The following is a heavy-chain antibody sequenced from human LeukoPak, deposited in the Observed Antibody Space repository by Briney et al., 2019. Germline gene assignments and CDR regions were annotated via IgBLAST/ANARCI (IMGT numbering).Heavy chain of an antibody. Sequence: GGSLRLSCAASGFTFSSYAMSWVRQAPGKGLEWVSAISDSGDSTYYADSVKGRFTISRDNSKSTLYLQMNSLRAEDTAVYYCARGAIVGANFDYWGQGTLVTVSS. CDR2: ISDSGDST. CDR3: ARGAIVGANFDY. V-gene: IGHV3-23*01. J-gene: IGHJ4*02. CDR1: GFTFSSYA. D-gene: IGHD1-26*01.